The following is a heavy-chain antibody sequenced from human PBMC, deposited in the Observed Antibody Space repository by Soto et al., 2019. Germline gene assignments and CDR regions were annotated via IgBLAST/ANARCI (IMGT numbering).Heavy chain of an antibody. Sequence: QVQLVESGGGVVQPGRSLRLSCAASGFTFSSYGMHWVRQAPGKGLEWVAVISYDGSNKYYADSVKGRFTISRDNSKNTLYLQMNSLRAEDTAVYYCAKGRTAFDIWGKGTMVTVSS. CDR3: AKGRTAFDI. J-gene: IGHJ3*02. V-gene: IGHV3-30*18. CDR1: GFTFSSYG. CDR2: ISYDGSNK.